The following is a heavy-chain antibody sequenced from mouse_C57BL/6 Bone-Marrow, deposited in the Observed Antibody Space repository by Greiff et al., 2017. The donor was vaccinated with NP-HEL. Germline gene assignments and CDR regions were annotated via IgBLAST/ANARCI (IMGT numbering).Heavy chain of an antibody. CDR1: GYAFSSYW. J-gene: IGHJ2*01. Sequence: QVQLQQSGAELVKPGASVKISCKASGYAFSSYWMNWVKQRPGKGLEWIGQIYPGDGATNYNGKFKGQATLTADKSSSTAYMQLSRLTSEDAAVYLCARYYGSSYYCDFWGRGTTLTVTA. CDR2: IYPGDGAT. CDR3: ARYYGSSYYCDF. D-gene: IGHD1-1*01. V-gene: IGHV1-80*01.